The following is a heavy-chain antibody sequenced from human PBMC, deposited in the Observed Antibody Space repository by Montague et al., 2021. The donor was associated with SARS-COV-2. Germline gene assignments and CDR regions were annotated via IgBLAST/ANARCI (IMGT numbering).Heavy chain of an antibody. CDR3: ARSGGDRSYFDY. CDR2: ISYDGSNK. V-gene: IGHV3-30*04. D-gene: IGHD1-26*01. J-gene: IGHJ4*02. Sequence: SLRLSCAASGFTFSSYAMHWVRQAPGKGLEWVAVISYDGSNKYYADSVKGRFTISRDNSKNTLYLQMNSLRAEDTAVYYCARSGGDRSYFDYWGQGTLVTVSS. CDR1: GFTFSSYA.